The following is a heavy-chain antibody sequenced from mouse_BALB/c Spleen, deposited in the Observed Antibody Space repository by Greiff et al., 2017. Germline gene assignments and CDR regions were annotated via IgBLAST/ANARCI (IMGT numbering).Heavy chain of an antibody. V-gene: IGHV1-4*01. D-gene: IGHD1-2*01. J-gene: IGHJ2*01. Sequence: VQLQQSGTVLARPGASVKMSCKASGYTFTSYWMHWVKQRPGQGLEWIGYINPSTGYTEYNQKFKDKATLTADKSSSTAYMQLSSLTSEDSAVYYCARNTAIDYWGQGTTLTVSS. CDR2: INPSTGYT. CDR1: GYTFTSYW. CDR3: ARNTAIDY.